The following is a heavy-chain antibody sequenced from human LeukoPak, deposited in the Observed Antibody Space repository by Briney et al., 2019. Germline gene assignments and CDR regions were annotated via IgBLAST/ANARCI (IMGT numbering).Heavy chain of an antibody. CDR3: ARGVIYPYYYYYSMDV. D-gene: IGHD3-22*01. CDR1: GDSFTSYC. V-gene: IGHV5-51*01. J-gene: IGHJ6*03. CDR2: IYPGNAGI. Sequence: GESLKSSCKAAGDSFTSYCIVWVRQMPAKGREWMGVIYPGNAGITYSASFQGQVTLSADRSTSTAYLQWSSLKASDSALYYCARGVIYPYYYYYSMDVWGKGTTVTVSS.